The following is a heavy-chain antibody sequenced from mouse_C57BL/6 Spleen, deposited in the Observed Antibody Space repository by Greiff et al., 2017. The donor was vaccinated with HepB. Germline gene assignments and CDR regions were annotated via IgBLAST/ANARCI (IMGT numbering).Heavy chain of an antibody. D-gene: IGHD1-1*01. CDR2: ISDGGSYT. V-gene: IGHV5-4*01. Sequence: EVQRVESGGGLVKPGGSLKLSCAASGFTFSSYAMSWVRPTPEKRLEWVATISDGGSYTYYPDNVKGRFTISRDNAKNNLYLQMSHLKSEDTAMYYCAREPDYYGSRPAYWGQGTLVTVSA. CDR1: GFTFSSYA. CDR3: AREPDYYGSRPAY. J-gene: IGHJ3*01.